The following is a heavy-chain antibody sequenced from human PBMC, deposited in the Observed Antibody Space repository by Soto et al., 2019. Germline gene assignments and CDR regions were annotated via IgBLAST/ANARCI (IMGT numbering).Heavy chain of an antibody. V-gene: IGHV1-69*08. J-gene: IGHJ6*03. CDR2: IIPMRNIR. CDR3: ARDKYCTVSTCFGDPDV. D-gene: IGHD2-8*02. Sequence: QVQLVQSGAEVKKPGSSVNVSCRASAATFTTHTITWVRQAPGQGLEWVGRIIPMRNIRDYSQKLQGRVTITADKSTSTVYITLTSLRSDGTALYYCARDKYCTVSTCFGDPDVWGTGTTVTVPS. CDR1: AATFTTHT.